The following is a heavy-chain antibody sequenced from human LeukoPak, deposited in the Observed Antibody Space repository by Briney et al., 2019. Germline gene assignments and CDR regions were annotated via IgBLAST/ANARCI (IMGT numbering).Heavy chain of an antibody. V-gene: IGHV3-21*01. J-gene: IGHJ4*02. CDR1: GFTFSTYS. CDR3: AREERGYSSSWYFDY. D-gene: IGHD6-13*01. Sequence: GGSLRLSCAASGFTFSTYSMNWVRQAPGKGLEWVSSISSSSSYIYYADSVKGRFTISRDNARNSLYLQMNSLRAEDMAVYYCAREERGYSSSWYFDYWGQGTLVTVSS. CDR2: ISSSSSYI.